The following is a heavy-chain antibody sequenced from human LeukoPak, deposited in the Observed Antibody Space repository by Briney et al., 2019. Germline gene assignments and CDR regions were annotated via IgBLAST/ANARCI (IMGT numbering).Heavy chain of an antibody. V-gene: IGHV3-23*01. J-gene: IGHJ4*02. CDR1: GFTFSSYE. CDR3: EMTPFDY. CDR2: ISGSAGST. Sequence: GGSLRLSCAASGFTFSSYEMNWVRQAPGKGLDWVSTISGSAGSTYYADSVKGRFTISRDNSKNTLSLQMNSLRVEDTAVYYCEMTPFDYWGQGTLVTVSS.